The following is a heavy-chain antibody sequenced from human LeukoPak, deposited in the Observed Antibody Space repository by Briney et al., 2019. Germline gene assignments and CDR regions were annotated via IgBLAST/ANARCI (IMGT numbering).Heavy chain of an antibody. J-gene: IGHJ4*02. CDR3: ARLREIPVFGVVTKSTSYFDC. V-gene: IGHV3-7*01. D-gene: IGHD3-3*01. CDR1: GFTFTNYW. Sequence: GGSLRLSCAASGFTFTNYWMSWVRQAQGKGLELVANIKLDRSEKYYVDSVKGRFTISRDNAKNSLNLQMNSLRAEDTAVYYCARLREIPVFGVVTKSTSYFDCWGQGTLVTVSS. CDR2: IKLDRSEK.